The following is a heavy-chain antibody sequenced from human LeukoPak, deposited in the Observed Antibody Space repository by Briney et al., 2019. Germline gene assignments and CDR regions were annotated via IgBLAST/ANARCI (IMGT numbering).Heavy chain of an antibody. J-gene: IGHJ4*02. D-gene: IGHD6-19*01. V-gene: IGHV4-59*01. CDR2: IYYGGST. CDR3: ARDRTGWLAPDY. Sequence: SETLSLTCTVSGDSISSYYWTWIRQPPGKGLELIGYIYYGGSTNYSPSLKSRVTISVDTSKNQFSLKLTSVTAADTAVYYCARDRTGWLAPDYWGQGILVTVSS. CDR1: GDSISSYY.